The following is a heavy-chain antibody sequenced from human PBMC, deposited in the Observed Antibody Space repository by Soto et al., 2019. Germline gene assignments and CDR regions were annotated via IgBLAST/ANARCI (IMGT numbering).Heavy chain of an antibody. CDR1: GFSLSNPKMG. CDR3: ARIVDPCGGDCRTFYCDF. D-gene: IGHD2-21*02. CDR2: LFSNDEE. Sequence: QVTLKESGPVLVKPTETLTLTCTVSGFSLSNPKMGVSWIRQPPGKALEWLAHLFSNDEESYSTSLKSRLTISKDTSKSQVVLTMTNMDPVDTATYFCARIVDPCGGDCRTFYCDFWGQGTLVTVSS. J-gene: IGHJ4*02. V-gene: IGHV2-26*01.